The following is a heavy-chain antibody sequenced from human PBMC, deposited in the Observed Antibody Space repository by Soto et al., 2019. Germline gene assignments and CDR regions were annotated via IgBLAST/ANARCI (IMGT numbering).Heavy chain of an antibody. V-gene: IGHV3-30-3*01. D-gene: IGHD5-12*01. J-gene: IGHJ4*02. CDR1: GFTFSSYA. Sequence: QVQLVESGGGVVQPGRSLRLSCAASGFTFSSYAMHWVRQAPGKGLEWVAVISYDGSNKYYADSVKGRFTISRDNSKNTLYLQMNSLRAEDTAVYYCARDKGALGYSGYDFGYWGQETLVTVSS. CDR2: ISYDGSNK. CDR3: ARDKGALGYSGYDFGY.